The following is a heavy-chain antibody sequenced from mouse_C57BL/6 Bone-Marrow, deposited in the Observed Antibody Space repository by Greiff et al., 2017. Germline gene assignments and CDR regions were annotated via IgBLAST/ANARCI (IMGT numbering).Heavy chain of an antibody. Sequence: QVQLQQPGAELVRPGSSVKLSCKASGYTFTSYWMHWVKQRPIQGLEWIGNIDPSDSDTHYNQKFKDKATLTVDKSSSTAYMQLSSLTSEDSAVYYCARLGDYDCYWGQGTTLTVSS. CDR3: ARLGDYDCY. CDR2: IDPSDSDT. V-gene: IGHV1-52*01. CDR1: GYTFTSYW. J-gene: IGHJ2*01. D-gene: IGHD2-4*01.